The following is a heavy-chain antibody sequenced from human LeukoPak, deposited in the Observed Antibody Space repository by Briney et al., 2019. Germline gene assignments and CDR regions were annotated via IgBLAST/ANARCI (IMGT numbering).Heavy chain of an antibody. Sequence: GASVKVSCKVSGYTLTELSMRWVRQAPGKGLEWMGGFDPEDGETIYAQKFQGRVTMTEDTSTDTAYMELSSLRSEDTAVYYCAAGRWAQPLVDYWGQGTLVTVSS. D-gene: IGHD3-16*01. CDR2: FDPEDGET. V-gene: IGHV1-24*01. J-gene: IGHJ4*02. CDR1: GYTLTELS. CDR3: AAGRWAQPLVDY.